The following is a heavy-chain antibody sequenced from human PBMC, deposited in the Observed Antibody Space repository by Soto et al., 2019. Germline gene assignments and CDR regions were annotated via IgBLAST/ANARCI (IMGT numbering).Heavy chain of an antibody. CDR2: IYWDDTK. V-gene: IGHV2-5*02. J-gene: IGHJ4*02. D-gene: IGHD1-26*01. Sequence: QITLKESGPPLVKPTQTPTLTCTFSGFSLTTDRVGVGWIRQPPGEALEWLAVIYWDDTKTYRPSLESRLTITKDTSKNQVALTMTNMDSVDTATYYCAHAYGGRSLYWGQGTLVTVSS. CDR3: AHAYGGRSLY. CDR1: GFSLTTDRVG.